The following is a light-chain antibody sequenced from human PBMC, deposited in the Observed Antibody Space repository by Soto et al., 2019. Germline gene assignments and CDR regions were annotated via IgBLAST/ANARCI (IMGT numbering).Light chain of an antibody. J-gene: IGKJ4*01. CDR2: QAS. V-gene: IGKV1-5*03. CDR3: LQYNHYPLT. CDR1: QTINRW. Sequence: DIQMTQSPSTLSASVGDRVTLSCRASQTINRWLAWYQQRPGKGPKLLIHQASSLEGGVPSRFSGSGSGTEFTLTISSLQPDDFATYFCLQYNHYPLTFGGGTKVAIK.